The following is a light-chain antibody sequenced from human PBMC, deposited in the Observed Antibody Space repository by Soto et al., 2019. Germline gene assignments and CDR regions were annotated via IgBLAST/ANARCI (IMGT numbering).Light chain of an antibody. CDR2: KAS. CDR3: QQYNSPYT. V-gene: IGKV1-5*03. CDR1: QSLSSW. Sequence: DIQMTQSPSTLSASVGDRVTITCRASQSLSSWLAWYQQKPGTAPKLLISKASSLESGVPSRFSGSGSGTEFTLTISSLQPDDFATYYCQQYNSPYTFGQGTKLEIK. J-gene: IGKJ2*01.